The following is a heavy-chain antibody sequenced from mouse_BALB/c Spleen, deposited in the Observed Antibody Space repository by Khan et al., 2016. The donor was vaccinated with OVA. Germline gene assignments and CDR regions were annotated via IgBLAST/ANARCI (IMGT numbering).Heavy chain of an antibody. V-gene: IGHV1-4*01. J-gene: IGHJ3*01. D-gene: IGHD2-14*01. CDR2: INPSNGYP. Sequence: VQLQQSGAELARPGASVKMSCKASGYTFTSYTIHWIKLRPGQGLEWIGYINPSNGYPNYNQKFKDKATLPADKYSTTAYMKLSSLNYDDPAVNNCVIDGAVYRTDGWFAYWGQGTLVTVSA. CDR3: VIDGAVYRTDGWFAY. CDR1: GYTFTSYT.